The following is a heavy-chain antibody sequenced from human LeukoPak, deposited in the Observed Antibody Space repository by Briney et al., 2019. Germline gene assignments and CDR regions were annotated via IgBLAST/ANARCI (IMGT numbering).Heavy chain of an antibody. D-gene: IGHD3-22*01. CDR2: IRYDGSNK. V-gene: IGHV3-30*02. J-gene: IGHJ4*02. CDR3: ARESESYDSSGSTFNY. Sequence: PGGSLRLSCAASGFTFSSYGIHWVRQAPGKGLEWVAFIRYDGSNKYHADSVKGRFTISRDNSKNTLFLQMNSLRAEDTAVYYCARESESYDSSGSTFNYWGQGTLVTVSS. CDR1: GFTFSSYG.